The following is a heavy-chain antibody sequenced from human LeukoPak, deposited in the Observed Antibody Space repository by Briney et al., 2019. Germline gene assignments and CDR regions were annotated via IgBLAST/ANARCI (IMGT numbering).Heavy chain of an antibody. J-gene: IGHJ4*02. V-gene: IGHV4-39*01. D-gene: IGHD6-19*01. CDR2: LYYSGST. CDR3: ATQNSGWYGGRDY. Sequence: SETLSLTCTVSGGSISSSSYYWGWLRQPPGKGLEWIGSLYYSGSTYYNPSLKSRVTISVDTSKNQSSLKLSSVTAADTAVYYCATQNSGWYGGRDYWGQGTLVTVSS. CDR1: GGSISSSSYY.